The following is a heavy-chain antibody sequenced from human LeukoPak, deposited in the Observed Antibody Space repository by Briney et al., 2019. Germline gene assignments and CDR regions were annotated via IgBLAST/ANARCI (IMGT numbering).Heavy chain of an antibody. D-gene: IGHD5-12*01. J-gene: IGHJ5*02. CDR1: EFTFRSYW. CDR3: ARVEGSGYLNWFDP. CDR2: INGDGSGT. Sequence: GGSLRLSCAASEFTFRSYWMHWVCQAPGKGLEWVSRINGDGSGTNYADSVKGRFTISRDNARNTLYLQMSSLTVEDTAVYYCARVEGSGYLNWFDPWGQGTLVTVSS. V-gene: IGHV3-74*01.